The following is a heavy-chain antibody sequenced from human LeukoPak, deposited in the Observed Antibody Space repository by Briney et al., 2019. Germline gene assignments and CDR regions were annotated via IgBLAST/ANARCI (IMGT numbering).Heavy chain of an antibody. D-gene: IGHD3-9*01. J-gene: IGHJ6*03. CDR3: AREGGLLTTGQYYYCLDV. Sequence: ASVKVSCKASGYTFTDYYFHWVRQAPGQGPEWMGWINPVSGGTKYAQKFQGRVTMTRDTSVTTAYMELSRLRSDDTAIYYCAREGGLLTTGQYYYCLDVWGKGTTVTVSS. CDR2: INPVSGGT. V-gene: IGHV1-2*02. CDR1: GYTFTDYY.